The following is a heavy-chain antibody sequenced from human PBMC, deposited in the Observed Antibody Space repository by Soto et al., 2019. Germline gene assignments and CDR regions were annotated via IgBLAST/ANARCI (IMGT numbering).Heavy chain of an antibody. D-gene: IGHD5-18*01. J-gene: IGHJ6*02. CDR2: IIPIFGTA. Sequence: QVQLVQSGAEVKKPGSSVKVSCKASGGTFSSYAISWVRQAPGQGLEWMGGIIPIFGTANYAQKFQGRVTITADESTSKHYMELSSLRSEDTAVYYCAKDRGRGHSYAPYYYYGMDVWGHVTKVTVSS. CDR1: GGTFSSYA. CDR3: AKDRGRGHSYAPYYYYGMDV. V-gene: IGHV1-69*12.